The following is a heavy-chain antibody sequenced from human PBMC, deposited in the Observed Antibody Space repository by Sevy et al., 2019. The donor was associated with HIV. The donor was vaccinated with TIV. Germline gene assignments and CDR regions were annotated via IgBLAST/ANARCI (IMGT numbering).Heavy chain of an antibody. Sequence: GGSLRLSCAASGFTFSSYWMHWVRQAPGKGLVWVSRINSDGSSTSYADSVKGRFTISRGNAKNTLYLQMNSLRAEDTAVYYCARAGDCGGDCYFDYWGQGTLVTVSS. D-gene: IGHD2-21*02. CDR3: ARAGDCGGDCYFDY. J-gene: IGHJ4*02. V-gene: IGHV3-74*01. CDR1: GFTFSSYW. CDR2: INSDGSST.